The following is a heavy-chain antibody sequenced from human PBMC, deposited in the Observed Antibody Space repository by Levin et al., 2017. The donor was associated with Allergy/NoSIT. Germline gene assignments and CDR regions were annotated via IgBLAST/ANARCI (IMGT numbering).Heavy chain of an antibody. CDR3: ARGEPAAISRAKYYYYYYGMDV. Sequence: ASVKVSCKASGYTFTGYYMHWVRQAPGQGLEWMGRINPNSGGTNYAQKFQGRVTMTRDTSISTAYMELSRLRSDDTAVYYCARGEPAAISRAKYYYYYYGMDVWGQGTTVTVSS. D-gene: IGHD2-2*02. CDR1: GYTFTGYY. CDR2: INPNSGGT. V-gene: IGHV1-2*06. J-gene: IGHJ6*02.